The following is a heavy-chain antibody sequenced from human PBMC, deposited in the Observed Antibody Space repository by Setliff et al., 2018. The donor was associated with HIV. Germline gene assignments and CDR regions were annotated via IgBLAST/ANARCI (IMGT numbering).Heavy chain of an antibody. Sequence: SGGSLRLSCAASGFTFSGSPIHWVRQASGKGLEWLGRIKDRTDNYATAYAASVKGRFTIFRDDSANTAYLQINSLRDEDTAVYYCTRPQYIYENGGSDYWGQGTLVTVSS. V-gene: IGHV3-73*01. CDR2: IKDRTDNYAT. D-gene: IGHD3-22*01. CDR3: TRPQYIYENGGSDY. CDR1: GFTFSGSP. J-gene: IGHJ4*02.